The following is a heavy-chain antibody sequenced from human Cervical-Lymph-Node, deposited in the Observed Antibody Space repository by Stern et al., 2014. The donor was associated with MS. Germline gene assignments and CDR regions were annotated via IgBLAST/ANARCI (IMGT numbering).Heavy chain of an antibody. CDR3: ARAYTYYSNSAGY. J-gene: IGHJ4*02. D-gene: IGHD3-10*01. V-gene: IGHV1-69*01. CDR1: GGTFSSYE. CDR2: IIPTFDTP. Sequence: VQLEESGAEVKKPGSSVKVSCKASGGTFSSYEITWVRQAPGQGLEWMGGIIPTFDTPPYAQKFQYRVTISADESTNTAYLELNGLKSDDTAIYFCARAYTYYSNSAGYWGQGTLVTVSS.